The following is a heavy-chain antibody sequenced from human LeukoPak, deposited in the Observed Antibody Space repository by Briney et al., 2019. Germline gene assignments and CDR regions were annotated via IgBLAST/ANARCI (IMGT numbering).Heavy chain of an antibody. CDR2: IYHSGST. V-gene: IGHV4-39*07. CDR1: GASIGSYNSY. J-gene: IGHJ4*02. D-gene: IGHD6-13*01. CDR3: AGDQFSSNWYKD. Sequence: PSETLSLICTVSGASIGSYNSYWGWIRQPPGKGLEWIGSIYHSGSTYYNPSLKSRVTISADFSKNQFSLKLSSVTVAETAEYFCAGDQFSSNWYKDWGPGTLVTVSS.